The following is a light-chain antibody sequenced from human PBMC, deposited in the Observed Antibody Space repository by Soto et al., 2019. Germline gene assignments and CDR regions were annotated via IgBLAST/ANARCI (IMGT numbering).Light chain of an antibody. J-gene: IGKJ2*02. CDR1: QSVRTY. Sequence: DIQMAQSPSSLSASVGDRVTITCRASQSVRTYLNWYQQKPGKAPNLLIYGASHLQSGVPSRFSGSGSETDFTLTISSXQPEDFATYYCQQTFTMPCTFGQGTKVDIK. V-gene: IGKV1-39*01. CDR3: QQTFTMPCT. CDR2: GAS.